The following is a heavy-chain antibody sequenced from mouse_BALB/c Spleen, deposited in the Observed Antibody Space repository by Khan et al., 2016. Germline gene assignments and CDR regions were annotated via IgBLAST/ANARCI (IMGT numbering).Heavy chain of an antibody. CDR1: GFAFSSYD. D-gene: IGHD2-1*01. J-gene: IGHJ4*01. CDR2: ISSGGGST. Sequence: EVELVESGGGLVKPGGSLKLSCAASGFAFSSYDMSWVRQTPEKRLEWVAYISSGGGSTYYPDTVKGRFTNTRDNAKNTLYLHMSSLKSEDTARYSCARQRYGNYYYYAMDYWGPGTSVTVSS. CDR3: ARQRYGNYYYYAMDY. V-gene: IGHV5-12-1*01.